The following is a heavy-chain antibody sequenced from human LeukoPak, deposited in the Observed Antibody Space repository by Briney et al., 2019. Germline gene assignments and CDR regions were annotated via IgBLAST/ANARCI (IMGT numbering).Heavy chain of an antibody. D-gene: IGHD3-10*01. CDR1: GGSIGPYY. J-gene: IGHJ4*02. V-gene: IGHV4-34*01. Sequence: SETLSLTCTVSGGSIGPYYWSWIRQPPGKGLEWIGEINHSGSTNYNPSLKSRVTISVDTSKNQFSLKLSSVTAADTAVYYCARGGGSGSLGYWGQGTLVTVSS. CDR2: INHSGST. CDR3: ARGGGSGSLGY.